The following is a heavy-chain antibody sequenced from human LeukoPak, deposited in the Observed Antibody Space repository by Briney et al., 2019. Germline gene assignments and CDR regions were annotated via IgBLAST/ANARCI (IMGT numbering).Heavy chain of an antibody. J-gene: IGHJ4*02. V-gene: IGHV3-7*01. CDR1: GFTFSGHW. CDR2: INQGGSDK. Sequence: GGSLRLSCAASGFTFSGHWMSWARQAPGKGLEWVANINQGGSDKYYVDSVKGRFTISRDNANNLLYLQMNSLRGEDTAVYYCTRARSRAEDDWGQGTLVTVSS. CDR3: TRARSRAEDD. D-gene: IGHD1-14*01.